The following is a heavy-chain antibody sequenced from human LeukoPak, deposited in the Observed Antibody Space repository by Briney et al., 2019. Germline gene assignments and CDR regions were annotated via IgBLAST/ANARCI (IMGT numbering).Heavy chain of an antibody. CDR1: GFTFSSYS. CDR2: ISSSSSYI. D-gene: IGHD1-26*01. Sequence: GGSLRLSFAASGFTFSSYSMNWVRQAPGKGLEWVSSISSSSSYIYYADSVKGRFTISRDNAKNSLYLQMNSLRAEDTAVYYCARSSIRSGSYRFLYFDYWGQGTLVTVSS. V-gene: IGHV3-21*01. CDR3: ARSSIRSGSYRFLYFDY. J-gene: IGHJ4*02.